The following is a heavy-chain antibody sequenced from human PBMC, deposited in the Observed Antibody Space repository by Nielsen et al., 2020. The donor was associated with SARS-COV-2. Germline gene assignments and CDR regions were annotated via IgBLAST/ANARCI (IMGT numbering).Heavy chain of an antibody. J-gene: IGHJ6*02. CDR3: ARDAPVPTYYDFWSGYSAHYGMDV. CDR2: INSDGSST. Sequence: GGSLRLSCAASGFTFSSYWMHWVRQAPGKGLVWVSRINSDGSSTSYADSVKGRFTISRDNAKNTLYLQMNSLRAEDTAVYYCARDAPVPTYYDFWSGYSAHYGMDVWGQGTTVTVSS. CDR1: GFTFSSYW. D-gene: IGHD3-3*01. V-gene: IGHV3-74*01.